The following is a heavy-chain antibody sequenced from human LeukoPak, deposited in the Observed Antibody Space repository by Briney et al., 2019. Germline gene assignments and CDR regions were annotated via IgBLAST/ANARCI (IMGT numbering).Heavy chain of an antibody. J-gene: IGHJ4*02. CDR2: ISGSGGST. CDR1: GFTFSSYA. CDR3: ARDDLPGYCSSTSCYAPPLFDY. D-gene: IGHD2-2*01. Sequence: PGGSLRLSCAASGFTFSSYAMSWVRQAPGKGLEWVSAISGSGGSTYYADSVKGRFTISRDNSKNTLYLQMNSLRAEDTAVYYCARDDLPGYCSSTSCYAPPLFDYCGQGTLVTVSS. V-gene: IGHV3-23*01.